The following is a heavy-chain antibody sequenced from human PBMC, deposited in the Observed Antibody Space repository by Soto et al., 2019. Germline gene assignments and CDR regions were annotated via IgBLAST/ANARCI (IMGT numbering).Heavy chain of an antibody. Sequence: KPSETLSLTCTVSGGSISSYYWSWIRQPPGKGLEWIGYIYYSGSTNYNPSLKSRVTISVDTSKNQFSLKLSSVTAADTAVYYCARGDGYNPPYYYYYGMDVWGQGTTVTVYS. V-gene: IGHV4-59*01. CDR3: ARGDGYNPPYYYYYGMDV. D-gene: IGHD5-12*01. CDR2: IYYSGST. CDR1: GGSISSYY. J-gene: IGHJ6*02.